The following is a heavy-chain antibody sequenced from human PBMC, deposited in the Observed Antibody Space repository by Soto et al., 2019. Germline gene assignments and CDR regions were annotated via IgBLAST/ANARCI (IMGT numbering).Heavy chain of an antibody. CDR1: GGSISSGDYY. J-gene: IGHJ5*02. CDR2: IYYSGST. D-gene: IGHD4-4*01. Sequence: SETLSLTCTVSGGSISSGDYYWSWIRQPPGKGLEWIGYIYYSGSTYYNPSLKSRVTISVDTSKNQFSLKLSSVTAADTAVYYCARAVCTVPCNWFDPCGQGTLVPVSS. V-gene: IGHV4-30-4*01. CDR3: ARAVCTVPCNWFDP.